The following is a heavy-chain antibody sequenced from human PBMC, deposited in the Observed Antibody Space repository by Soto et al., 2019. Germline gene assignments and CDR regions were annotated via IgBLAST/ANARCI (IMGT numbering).Heavy chain of an antibody. Sequence: SETLSLTCAVSGDSITTPHWWGWVRQPPGKGLEWIGEIFHSETTNYNPSLKSRVTISIDKFKNQLSLRLTSLTAADTAIYYCTRSTTLSRRLFFDSWGQGALVTVSS. J-gene: IGHJ4*02. CDR3: TRSTTLSRRLFFDS. CDR1: GDSITTPHW. CDR2: IFHSETT. D-gene: IGHD4-4*01. V-gene: IGHV4-4*02.